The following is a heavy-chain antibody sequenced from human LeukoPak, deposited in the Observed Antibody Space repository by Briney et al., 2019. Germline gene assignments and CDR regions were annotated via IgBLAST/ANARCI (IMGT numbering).Heavy chain of an antibody. Sequence: PGGSLRLSCAASGFTFSTYGMSWVRQAPGKGLEWVAGISDSGSSTYYADSVKGRFTISRDNSKNTLYLQMNSLRADDTAVYYCAKCGEYVDWFDHWGQGTLVTVSS. CDR1: GFTFSTYG. D-gene: IGHD2-21*01. J-gene: IGHJ5*02. V-gene: IGHV3-23*01. CDR3: AKCGEYVDWFDH. CDR2: ISDSGSST.